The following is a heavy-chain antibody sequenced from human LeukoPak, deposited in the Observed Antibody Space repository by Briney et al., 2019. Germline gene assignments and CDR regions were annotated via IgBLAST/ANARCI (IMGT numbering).Heavy chain of an antibody. Sequence: SVKVSCKASGYTFTSYGISWVGQAPGQGLEWKGWISSYNVNTNYAQQLQSRVTMTTDTSTSTAYMELRSLRSDDTAVYYCARNDYGDRAVAFDIWGQGTMVTVSS. CDR2: ISSYNVNT. CDR3: ARNDYGDRAVAFDI. D-gene: IGHD4-17*01. CDR1: GYTFTSYG. V-gene: IGHV1-18*04. J-gene: IGHJ3*02.